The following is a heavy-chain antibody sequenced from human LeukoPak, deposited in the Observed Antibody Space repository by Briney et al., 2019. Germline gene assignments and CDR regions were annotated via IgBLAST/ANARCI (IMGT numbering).Heavy chain of an antibody. CDR1: GGSISSYY. D-gene: IGHD5-24*01. V-gene: IGHV4-59*01. Sequence: SETLSLTCTVSGGSISSYYWSWIRQPPGKGLEWIGYIYYSGSTNYNPSLKSRVTISVDTSKNQFSLKLSSVTAADTAVYYCARVRMARYFDYWGQGTLVTVSS. J-gene: IGHJ4*02. CDR2: IYYSGST. CDR3: ARVRMARYFDY.